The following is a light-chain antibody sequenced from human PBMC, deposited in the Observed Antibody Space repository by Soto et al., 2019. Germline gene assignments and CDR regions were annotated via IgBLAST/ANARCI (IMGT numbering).Light chain of an antibody. J-gene: IGLJ1*01. CDR1: SANIGSNT. V-gene: IGLV1-44*01. Sequence: QSVLTQPAAASGSPGQRVTISCSGSSANIGSNTVNWYQQLPGTAPKLLIYSNNQRPSGVPDRFSGSKSGTSASLAISGLQPEDESDYYCAFFDDSLTAFYVFGPGPKGTV. CDR2: SNN. CDR3: AFFDDSLTAFYV.